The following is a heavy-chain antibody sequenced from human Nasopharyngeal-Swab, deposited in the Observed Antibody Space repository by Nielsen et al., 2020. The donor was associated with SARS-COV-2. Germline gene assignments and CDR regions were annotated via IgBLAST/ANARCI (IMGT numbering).Heavy chain of an antibody. Sequence: WIRQPPGKGLEWVAVISYDGSNKYYADSVKGRFTISRDNSKNTLYLQMNSLRAEDTAVYYCARDPYSYSGSWFEYFQHWGQGTLVTVSS. V-gene: IGHV3-30-3*01. CDR3: ARDPYSYSGSWFEYFQH. D-gene: IGHD6-13*01. J-gene: IGHJ1*01. CDR2: ISYDGSNK.